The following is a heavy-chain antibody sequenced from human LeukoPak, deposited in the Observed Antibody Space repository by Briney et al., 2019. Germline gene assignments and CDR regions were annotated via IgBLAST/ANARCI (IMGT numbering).Heavy chain of an antibody. D-gene: IGHD3-16*01. J-gene: IGHJ3*02. Sequence: PGGSLRLSCAASGFTFSSYWITWVRQAPGKGLEWVANIKQDGSEIYYVDSVKGRFTISRDNAQNSLYLQMNSLRAEDTAVYYCAGRGSAFDIWGQGTMVTVSS. CDR2: IKQDGSEI. V-gene: IGHV3-7*01. CDR1: GFTFSSYW. CDR3: AGRGSAFDI.